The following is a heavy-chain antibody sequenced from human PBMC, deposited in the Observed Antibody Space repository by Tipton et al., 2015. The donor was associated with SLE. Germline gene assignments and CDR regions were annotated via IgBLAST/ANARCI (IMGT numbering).Heavy chain of an antibody. J-gene: IGHJ4*02. D-gene: IGHD5-12*01. CDR3: ARASSVDIVAPEYFDY. Sequence: SLRLSCAASGFTFSSYCMNWVRQAPGKGLEWVSSISSSSSYIYYADSLKGRFTISRDNAKNSLYLQMNSLRAEDTAVYYCARASSVDIVAPEYFDYWGQGTLVTVSS. V-gene: IGHV3-21*03. CDR1: GFTFSSYC. CDR2: ISSSSSYI.